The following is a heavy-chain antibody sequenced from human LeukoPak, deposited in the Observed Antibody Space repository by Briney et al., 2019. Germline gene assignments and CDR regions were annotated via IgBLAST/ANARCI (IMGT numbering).Heavy chain of an antibody. CDR1: GFTFSSYG. J-gene: IGHJ5*02. CDR3: AREAIFGVVTPQWFDP. V-gene: IGHV3-30*02. Sequence: PGGSLRLSCAASGFTFSSYGMHWVRQAPGKGLEWVAFTRYDGSDKYYADSVKGRFTISRDNSRNTLYLQMNSLRAEDTAVYYCAREAIFGVVTPQWFDPWGQGTLVTVSS. CDR2: TRYDGSDK. D-gene: IGHD3-3*01.